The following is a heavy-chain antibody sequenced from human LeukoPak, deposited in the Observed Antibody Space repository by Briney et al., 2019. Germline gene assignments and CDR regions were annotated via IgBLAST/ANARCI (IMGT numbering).Heavy chain of an antibody. CDR2: IYTSGST. J-gene: IGHJ4*02. D-gene: IGHD3-10*02. Sequence: SETLSLTCTVSGGSISSYYWSWIRQPPGKGLEWIGYIYTSGSTNYNPSLKSRVTISVDTSKNQFSLKLSSVTAADTAVYYCARDPFVRGVWLELPNWGQGTLVTVSS. CDR1: GGSISSYY. V-gene: IGHV4-4*08. CDR3: ARDPFVRGVWLELPN.